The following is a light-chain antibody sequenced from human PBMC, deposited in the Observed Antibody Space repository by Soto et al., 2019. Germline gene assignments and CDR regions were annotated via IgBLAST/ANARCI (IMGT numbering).Light chain of an antibody. CDR2: GAS. CDR3: QQYGSSLSIT. V-gene: IGKV3-20*01. CDR1: QNVDKF. Sequence: EIGMTQSPATLSVSPGERATLSCRASQNVDKFLAWYQQRPGQPPRLLIFGASSRATGIPDRFSGSGSGTDFTLTISRLEPEDFAVYYCQQYGSSLSITFGQGTRLEIK. J-gene: IGKJ5*01.